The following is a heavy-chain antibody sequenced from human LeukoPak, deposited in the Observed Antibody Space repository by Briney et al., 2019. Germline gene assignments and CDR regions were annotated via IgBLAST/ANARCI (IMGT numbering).Heavy chain of an antibody. Sequence: GGSLRLSCAASGFTFDDYAMHWVRQAPGKGLEWVSGVSWNSGTIGYADSVKGRFTISRDNAKNSLYLQMNSLRPEDTAFYYCAREGYYDTSGYPDYWDQGTLVTVSS. CDR3: AREGYYDTSGYPDY. D-gene: IGHD3-22*01. CDR2: VSWNSGTI. CDR1: GFTFDDYA. V-gene: IGHV3-9*01. J-gene: IGHJ4*02.